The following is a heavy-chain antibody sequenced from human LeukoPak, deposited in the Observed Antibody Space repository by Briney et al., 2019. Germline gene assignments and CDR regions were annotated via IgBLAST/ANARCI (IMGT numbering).Heavy chain of an antibody. V-gene: IGHV3-30*18. D-gene: IGHD2-2*01. CDR1: GFTFSSYG. CDR3: AEDPCTSHCWETLNWFDP. Sequence: HPGGSLRLSCAASGFTFSSYGMHWVRQAPGKGLEWVAVISYDGSNKYYADSVKGRFTISRDNSKNTLYLQMNSLRAEDTAVYYCAEDPCTSHCWETLNWFDPWGQGTLVTVSS. CDR2: ISYDGSNK. J-gene: IGHJ5*02.